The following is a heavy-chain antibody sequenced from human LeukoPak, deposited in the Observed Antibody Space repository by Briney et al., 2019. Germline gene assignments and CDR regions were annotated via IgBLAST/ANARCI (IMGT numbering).Heavy chain of an antibody. J-gene: IGHJ3*02. V-gene: IGHV3-48*04. CDR3: ASPFLSSSWYDAFDI. D-gene: IGHD6-13*01. CDR1: GFTFSSYS. Sequence: GGSLRLSCAASGFTFSSYSMNWVRQAPGKGLEWVSYISSSSSTIYYADSVKGRFTISRDNAKNSLYLQMNSLRAEDTAVYYCASPFLSSSWYDAFDIWGQGTMVTVSS. CDR2: ISSSSSTI.